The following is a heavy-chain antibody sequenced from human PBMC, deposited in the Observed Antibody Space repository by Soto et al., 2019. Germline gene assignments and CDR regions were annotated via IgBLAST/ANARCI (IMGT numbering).Heavy chain of an antibody. D-gene: IGHD4-17*01. Sequence: QVQLVQSGAEVKKPGASVKVSCKASGYTFTSYGISCVRQAPGQGLEWMGRITAYNGNTNNAQKLQGRVTMTTDTSTSTAYRELRSLRSDDTAVYYCARDEFGDPGVYWGQGTLVTLSS. CDR2: ITAYNGNT. J-gene: IGHJ4*02. CDR3: ARDEFGDPGVY. V-gene: IGHV1-18*01. CDR1: GYTFTSYG.